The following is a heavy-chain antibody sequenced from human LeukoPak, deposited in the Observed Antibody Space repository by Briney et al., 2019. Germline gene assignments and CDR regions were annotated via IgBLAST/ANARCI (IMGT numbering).Heavy chain of an antibody. Sequence: SETLSLTCAVYGGSFSGYYWSWIRQPPGKGLEWIGEINHSGSTNYNPSLKSRVTISVDTSKNQFSLKLSSVTAADTAVYYCAREVFSGDSSGFAFDIWGQGTMVTVSS. CDR1: GGSFSGYY. CDR3: AREVFSGDSSGFAFDI. CDR2: INHSGST. D-gene: IGHD3-22*01. V-gene: IGHV4-34*01. J-gene: IGHJ3*02.